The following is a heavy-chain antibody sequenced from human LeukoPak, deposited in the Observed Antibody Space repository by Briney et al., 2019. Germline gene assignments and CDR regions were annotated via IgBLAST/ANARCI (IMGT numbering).Heavy chain of an antibody. CDR2: ISPDGGVT. J-gene: IGHJ4*02. CDR1: GSIFNVYY. CDR3: ARENWYYDH. Sequence: GASVKVSCKSYGSIFNVYYMHWVRQVPGPGLEWMGWISPDGGVTNYAQKFQGRVTLTRDSATTTDYMELSRLTSDDTAVYYCARENWYYDHWGQGTLVTVSS. V-gene: IGHV1-2*02.